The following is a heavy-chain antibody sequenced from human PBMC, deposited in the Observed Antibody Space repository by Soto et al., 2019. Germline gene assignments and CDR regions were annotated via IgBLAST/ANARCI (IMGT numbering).Heavy chain of an antibody. Sequence: QVQLVESGGGVVQPGRSLRLSCAASGFTFSSYGMHWVRQAPGKGLEWVAVIWYDGSNKYYADSVKGRFTISRDNSKNTLYLQMNSLRAEDTTVYYCAREFRQGVLRFLEWLPYYYYYGMDVWGQGTTVTVSS. CDR1: GFTFSSYG. CDR3: AREFRQGVLRFLEWLPYYYYYGMDV. J-gene: IGHJ6*02. V-gene: IGHV3-33*01. CDR2: IWYDGSNK. D-gene: IGHD3-3*01.